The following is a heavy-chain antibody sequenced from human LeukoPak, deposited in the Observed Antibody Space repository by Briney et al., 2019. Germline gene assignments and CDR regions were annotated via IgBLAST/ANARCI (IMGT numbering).Heavy chain of an antibody. Sequence: SETLSLTCAVYGGSFSGYYWSWIRQPPGKGLEWIGEINHSGSTNYNPSLKSRVTISVDTSKNQFSLKLSSVTAADTAVYYCARGGYSYGYVINWYFDLWGRGTLVTVSS. CDR1: GGSFSGYY. CDR3: ARGGYSYGYVINWYFDL. J-gene: IGHJ2*01. CDR2: INHSGST. V-gene: IGHV4-34*01. D-gene: IGHD5-18*01.